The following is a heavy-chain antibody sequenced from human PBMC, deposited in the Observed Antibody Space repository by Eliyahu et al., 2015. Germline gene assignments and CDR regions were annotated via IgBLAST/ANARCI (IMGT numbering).Heavy chain of an antibody. J-gene: IGHJ6*04. V-gene: IGHV4-39*02. CDR2: IYYSGST. CDR3: ARDLQLWYTDV. D-gene: IGHD2-8*01. CDR1: GGSISSSSYY. Sequence: QLQLQESGPGLVKPSETLSLTCTVSGGSISSSSYYWGWIRQPPGKGLEWIGSIYYSGSTYYNPSLKSRVTISVDTSKNQFSLKLSSVTAADTAVYYCARDLQLWYTDVWGKGTTVTVSS.